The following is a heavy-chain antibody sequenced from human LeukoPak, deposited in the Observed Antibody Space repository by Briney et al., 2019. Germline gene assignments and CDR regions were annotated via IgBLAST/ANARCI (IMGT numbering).Heavy chain of an antibody. J-gene: IGHJ4*02. D-gene: IGHD2-2*01. Sequence: GGSLRLYCAASGFTFSSYWMSWLRQAPGKGLEWLANIKQDGSEKYSVDSVKGRFTISRDNAKNSLYLQMNSLRGEDTAVYYCARLYCSTISCLCFDYWGQGTLVTVSS. V-gene: IGHV3-7*01. CDR2: IKQDGSEK. CDR1: GFTFSSYW. CDR3: ARLYCSTISCLCFDY.